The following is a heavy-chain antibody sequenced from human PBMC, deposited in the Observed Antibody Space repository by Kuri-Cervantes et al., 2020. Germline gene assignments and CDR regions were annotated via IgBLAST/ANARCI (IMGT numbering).Heavy chain of an antibody. CDR2: INQDGSEK. J-gene: IGHJ6*04. V-gene: IGHV3-7*03. CDR1: GFTFSSYW. D-gene: IGHD3-10*01. Sequence: GGSLRLSCAASGFTFSSYWMSWVRQAPGKGLEWVANINQDGSEKYYVDSVKCRFTISRDNAKNSLYLQMNSLRAEDTALYYCAKDIKSVYGMDVGAKGTTATFPS. CDR3: AKDIKSVYGMDV.